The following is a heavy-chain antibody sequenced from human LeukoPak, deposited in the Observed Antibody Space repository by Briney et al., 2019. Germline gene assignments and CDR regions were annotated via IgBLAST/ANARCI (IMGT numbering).Heavy chain of an antibody. J-gene: IGHJ6*02. CDR1: GGSFSGYY. CDR2: INHSGST. D-gene: IGHD1-14*01. V-gene: IGHV4-34*01. Sequence: PSETLSLTCAVYGGSFSGYYWSWIRQLPGKGLEWIGEINHSGSTNYNPSLKSRVTISVDTSKNQFSLKLSSVTAADTAVYYCARGHRGYYYYYGMDVWGQGTTVTVSS. CDR3: ARGHRGYYYYYGMDV.